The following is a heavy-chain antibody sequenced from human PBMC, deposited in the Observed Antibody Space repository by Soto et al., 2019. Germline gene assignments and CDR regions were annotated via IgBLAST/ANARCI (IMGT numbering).Heavy chain of an antibody. Sequence: GGSLRLSCAASGFTVSSNYMSWVRQAPGKGLEWVSVIYSGGSTYYADSVKGRFTISRDNSKNTLYLQMNSLRAEDTAVYYCAKDRYGDYPYWNFDYWGQGTLVTVSS. CDR3: AKDRYGDYPYWNFDY. CDR2: IYSGGST. J-gene: IGHJ4*02. V-gene: IGHV3-53*05. CDR1: GFTVSSNY. D-gene: IGHD4-17*01.